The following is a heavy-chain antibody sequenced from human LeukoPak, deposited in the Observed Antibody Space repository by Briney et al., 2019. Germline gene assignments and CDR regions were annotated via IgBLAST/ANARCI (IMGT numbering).Heavy chain of an antibody. V-gene: IGHV5-51*01. J-gene: IGHJ4*02. CDR2: IYPRDSTT. Sequence: GESLKTSCKSSGYTFTHDWIGWVRQMPGKGLEWMGIIYPRDSTTRYSPAFEGQVTISVDKSITTAYLQWSSLKASDTAMYYCARRAIIQGTSALDFWGQGTVVIVSS. CDR1: GYTFTHDW. D-gene: IGHD3-3*01. CDR3: ARRAIIQGTSALDF.